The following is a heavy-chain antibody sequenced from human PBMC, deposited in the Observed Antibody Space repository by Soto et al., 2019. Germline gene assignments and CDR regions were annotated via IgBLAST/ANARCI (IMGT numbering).Heavy chain of an antibody. D-gene: IGHD5-18*01. V-gene: IGHV3-7*03. CDR2: IKQDGSEK. CDR1: GFTFSSYW. CDR3: ARSRIQLWTLDY. Sequence: EVQLVESGGGLVQPGGSLRLSCAASGFTFSSYWMSWVRQAPGKGLEWVANIKQDGSEKYYVDSVKGRFTISRDNAKNSLYLQMDSLGAEDTAVYYCARSRIQLWTLDYWGQGPLVTVCS. J-gene: IGHJ4*02.